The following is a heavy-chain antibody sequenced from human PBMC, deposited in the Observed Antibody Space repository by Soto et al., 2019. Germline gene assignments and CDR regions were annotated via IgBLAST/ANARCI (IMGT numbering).Heavy chain of an antibody. CDR1: GGSISSGDYY. V-gene: IGHV4-31*01. CDR2: IYYSGST. J-gene: IGHJ5*02. D-gene: IGHD3-16*01. Sequence: QVQLQESGPGLVKPSQTLSLTCTVSGGSISSGDYYWSWIRQHPGKGLEWIGYIYYSGSTYYNPSLQSPVNISVDTSKTQFSLTLRSVTAADPAVYYCARWGSGSRQGFDPWGQGTLVTVSS. CDR3: ARWGSGSRQGFDP.